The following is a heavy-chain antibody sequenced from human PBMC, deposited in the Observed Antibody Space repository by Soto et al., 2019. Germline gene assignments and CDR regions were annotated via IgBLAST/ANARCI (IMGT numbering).Heavy chain of an antibody. CDR3: ALGMFMDV. D-gene: IGHD3-16*01. J-gene: IGHJ6*04. V-gene: IGHV4-31*03. Sequence: QVQLQESGPGLVKPSQTLSLTCTVSGASLSSSGHYWNWVRQHPGKGLEWIGYIDHSGTTYYNPSLKSRLAMSIAPSKNQLSLEVTSVTAAYTALYFCALGMFMDVWGRGTRVTVSA. CDR2: IDHSGTT. CDR1: GASLSSSGHY.